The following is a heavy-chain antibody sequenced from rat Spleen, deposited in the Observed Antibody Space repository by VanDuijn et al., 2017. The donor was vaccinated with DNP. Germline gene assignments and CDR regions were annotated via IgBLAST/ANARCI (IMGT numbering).Heavy chain of an antibody. V-gene: IGHV5S10*01. CDR3: ATRTTVATYYAMDA. J-gene: IGHJ4*01. CDR2: IIYDGSRT. D-gene: IGHD1-3*01. CDR1: GFTFSDYN. Sequence: EVQLVESGGGLVQPGRSLKLSCAASGFTFSDYNMAWVRQAPKKGLEWVATIIYDGSRTYYRDSVKGRFTISRDNAKSTLYLQMDSLRSEDTATYYCATRTTVATYYAMDALGQGTSVTVSS.